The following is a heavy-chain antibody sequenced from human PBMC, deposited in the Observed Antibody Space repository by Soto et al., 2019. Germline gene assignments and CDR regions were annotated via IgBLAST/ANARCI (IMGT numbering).Heavy chain of an antibody. CDR2: ISAYNGNT. Sequence: ASVKVSCKASGYTLTSYGISWVRQAPGQGLEWMGWISAYNGNTNYAQKLQGRVTMTTDTSTGTAYMELRSLRSDDTAVYYCARDSYGTYCSGGSCYPVGWFDPWGQGTLVTVSS. CDR3: ARDSYGTYCSGGSCYPVGWFDP. D-gene: IGHD2-15*01. CDR1: GYTLTSYG. J-gene: IGHJ5*02. V-gene: IGHV1-18*04.